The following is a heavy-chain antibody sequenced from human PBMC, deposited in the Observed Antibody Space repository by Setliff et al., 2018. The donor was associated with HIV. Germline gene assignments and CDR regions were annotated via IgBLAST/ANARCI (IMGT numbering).Heavy chain of an antibody. CDR3: AREPTVTSRSGYFDY. CDR1: GGSFSGYY. V-gene: IGHV4-34*01. D-gene: IGHD4-17*01. J-gene: IGHJ4*02. Sequence: SETLSLTCAVYGGSFSGYYWSWIRQPPGKGLEWIGEINHSGSTNYNPSLKSRVTISVDPSKNQLSLNLDSVTAADTAVFYCAREPTVTSRSGYFDYWGQGTLVTVS. CDR2: INHSGST.